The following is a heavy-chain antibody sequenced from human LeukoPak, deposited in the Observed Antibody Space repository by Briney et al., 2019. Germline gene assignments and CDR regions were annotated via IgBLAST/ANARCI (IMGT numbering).Heavy chain of an antibody. CDR1: GDSVSSNRSV. D-gene: IGHD6-19*01. CDR2: TYYRSKWYN. J-gene: IGHJ6*04. Sequence: SQTLSLTCAISGDSVSSNRSVWNWIRQSPSRGLEWLGRTYYRSKWYNDYAVSVKSRITINPDTSKNQFSLQLNSVTPEDAAVYYCARQYSSGWYYYYGLDVWGKGTTVTVSS. V-gene: IGHV6-1*01. CDR3: ARQYSSGWYYYYGLDV.